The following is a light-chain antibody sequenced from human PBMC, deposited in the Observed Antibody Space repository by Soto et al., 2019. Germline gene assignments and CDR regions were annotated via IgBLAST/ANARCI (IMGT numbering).Light chain of an antibody. Sequence: DIQMTQSPSTLSASVGDRVTIPCRASQSISTWLAWYQQKPGKAPNLLIYDASSLESGVPSRFSGSGSGTEFTLTISSLQPDDFATYSCQQYTPNSRTFGQGTKVDIK. J-gene: IGKJ1*01. V-gene: IGKV1-5*01. CDR3: QQYTPNSRT. CDR1: QSISTW. CDR2: DAS.